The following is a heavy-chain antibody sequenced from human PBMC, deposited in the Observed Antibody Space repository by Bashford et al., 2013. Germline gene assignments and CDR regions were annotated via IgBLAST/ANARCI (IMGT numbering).Heavy chain of an antibody. J-gene: IGHJ4*02. CDR3: AKGRRGLITGTSEFDY. V-gene: IGHV3-23*01. Sequence: VRQAPGKGLEWVSAISGSGGSTYYADSVKGRFTISRDNSKNTLYLQMNSLRAEDTAVYYCAKGRRGLITGTSEFDYWGQGTLVTVSS. CDR2: ISGSGGST. D-gene: IGHD1-7*01.